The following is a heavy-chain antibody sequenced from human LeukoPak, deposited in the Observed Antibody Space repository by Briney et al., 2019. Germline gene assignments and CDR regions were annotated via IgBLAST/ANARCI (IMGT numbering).Heavy chain of an antibody. CDR3: AKEIRWQNWFDP. J-gene: IGHJ5*02. D-gene: IGHD4-23*01. CDR2: ISGNGGST. V-gene: IGHV3-23*01. CDR1: GFTFSSYA. Sequence: GGSLRLSCAASGFTFSSYAMSWVRQAPGDVVEWVSAISGNGGSTYYADSVKDRFTISRDNSKNTLYLQMNSLRAEDTAVYYCAKEIRWQNWFDPWGQGTLVTVSS.